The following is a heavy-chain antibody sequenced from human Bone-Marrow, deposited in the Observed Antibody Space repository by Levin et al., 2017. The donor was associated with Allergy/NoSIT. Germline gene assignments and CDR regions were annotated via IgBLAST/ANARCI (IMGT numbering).Heavy chain of an antibody. V-gene: IGHV3-9*01. CDR2: ISWNSGKT. Sequence: SLKISCAASGFTFDDYGMYWVRQAPGKGLEWVSGISWNSGKTHYADSVKGRFIISRDNAKNSLYLQMNSLRTEDTALYYCVKSLNTMTIHDGFDFWGQGTMVTVSA. J-gene: IGHJ3*01. CDR1: GFTFDDYG. CDR3: VKSLNTMTIHDGFDF. D-gene: IGHD1/OR15-1a*01.